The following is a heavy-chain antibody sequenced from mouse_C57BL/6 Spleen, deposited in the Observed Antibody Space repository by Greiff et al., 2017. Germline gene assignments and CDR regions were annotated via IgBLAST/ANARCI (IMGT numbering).Heavy chain of an antibody. Sequence: DVKLVESGPGLVKPSQSLSLTCSVTGYSITSGYYWNWIRQFPGNKLEWMGYISYDGSNNYNPSLKNRISITRDTSKNQFFLKLNSVTTEDTATYYCARGGGSTFAYWGQGTLVTVSA. J-gene: IGHJ3*01. D-gene: IGHD1-1*01. CDR3: ARGGGSTFAY. V-gene: IGHV3-6*01. CDR1: GYSITSGYY. CDR2: ISYDGSN.